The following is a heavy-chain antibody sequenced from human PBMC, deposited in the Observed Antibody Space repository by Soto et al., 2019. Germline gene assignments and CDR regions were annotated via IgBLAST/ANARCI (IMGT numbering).Heavy chain of an antibody. CDR3: AHMRIAEAADY. D-gene: IGHD6-13*01. V-gene: IGHV2-5*02. CDR1: GCSLSTSGVG. CDR2: IYWDGNK. Sequence: QITLKESGPTLVKPTQTLTLTCTFSGCSLSTSGVGVGWIRQPPGKALEWLALIYWDGNKRYSPSLKSSLTXTXXTCKNPVVLTMTNMDPVDSATYSCAHMRIAEAADYWGRGTLVTVSS. J-gene: IGHJ4*01.